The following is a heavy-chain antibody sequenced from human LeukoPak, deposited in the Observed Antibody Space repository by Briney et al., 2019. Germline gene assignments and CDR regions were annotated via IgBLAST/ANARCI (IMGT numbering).Heavy chain of an antibody. D-gene: IGHD6-19*01. CDR2: ISYDGSNK. CDR3: AKASRAASVAGHFDY. J-gene: IGHJ4*02. Sequence: GRSLRLSCAASGFTFSSYGMHWVRQAPGKGLEWVAVISYDGSNKYYADSVKGRFTISRDNSKNTLYLQMNSLRAEDTAVYYCAKASRAASVAGHFDYWGRGTLVTVSS. V-gene: IGHV3-30*18. CDR1: GFTFSSYG.